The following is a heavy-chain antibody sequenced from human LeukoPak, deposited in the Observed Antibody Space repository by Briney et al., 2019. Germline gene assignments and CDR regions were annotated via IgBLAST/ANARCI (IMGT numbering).Heavy chain of an antibody. CDR2: INHSGST. D-gene: IGHD3-10*01. CDR3: ARSFQKTSRVRGNYYYYYMDV. V-gene: IGHV4-34*01. CDR1: GDSISSGGYY. Sequence: PSETLSLTCVVSGDSISSGGYYWSWIRQPPGKGLEWIGEINHSGSTNYNPSLKSRVTISVDTSKNQFSLKLSSVTAADTAVYYCARSFQKTSRVRGNYYYYYMDVWGKGTTVTISS. J-gene: IGHJ6*03.